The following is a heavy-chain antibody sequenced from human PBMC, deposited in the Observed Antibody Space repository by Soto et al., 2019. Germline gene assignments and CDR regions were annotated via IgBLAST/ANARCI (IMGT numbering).Heavy chain of an antibody. V-gene: IGHV1-58*01. CDR3: AADSGIYYDSSGYYDY. Sequence: QMQLVQSGPEVKKPGTSVKVSCKASGFTFTSSAVQWVRQARGQRLEWIGWIVVGSGNTNYAQKFQERVTITRDMSTSTAYMELSCLRSEDTAVYYCAADSGIYYDSSGYYDYWGQGTLVTVSS. CDR2: IVVGSGNT. D-gene: IGHD3-22*01. CDR1: GFTFTSSA. J-gene: IGHJ4*02.